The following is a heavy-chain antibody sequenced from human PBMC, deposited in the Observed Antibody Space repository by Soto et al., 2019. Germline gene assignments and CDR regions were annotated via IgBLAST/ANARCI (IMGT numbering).Heavy chain of an antibody. CDR1: GFIFSSYW. D-gene: IGHD3-10*01. CDR3: ARDGNSYAFDI. Sequence: EVQLVESGGGLVQPGGSLRLSCAASGFIFSSYWMHWVRQAPGKGLVWVSRINSDGSSTSYADSVKGRFTISRDNAKNXLXXXXXXXXXXXXXVYYCARDGNSYAFDIWGQGTMVTVSS. J-gene: IGHJ3*02. V-gene: IGHV3-74*01. CDR2: INSDGSST.